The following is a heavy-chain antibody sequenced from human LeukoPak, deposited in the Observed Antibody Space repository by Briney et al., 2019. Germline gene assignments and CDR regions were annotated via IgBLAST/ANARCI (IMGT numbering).Heavy chain of an antibody. CDR1: GFTFSSYS. CDR3: ASTLTREQIQLWLPDYYYGMDV. D-gene: IGHD5-18*01. Sequence: GGSLRLSCAASGFTFSSYSMNWVRQAPGKGLEWVSYISSSSSTIYYADSVKGRFTISRDNAKNSLYLQMNSLRAEDTAVYYCASTLTREQIQLWLPDYYYGMDVWGQGTTVTVSS. CDR2: ISSSSSTI. V-gene: IGHV3-48*04. J-gene: IGHJ6*02.